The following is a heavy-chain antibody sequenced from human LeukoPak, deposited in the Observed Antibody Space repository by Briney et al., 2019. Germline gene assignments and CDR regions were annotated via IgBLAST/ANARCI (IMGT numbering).Heavy chain of an antibody. Sequence: GGSLRLSCAASGFTFSSYSMNWVRQAPGKGLEWVSSISSSSSYIYYADSVKGRFTISRDNAKNSLYLQMNSLRAEDTAVYYCASLWFGESXYDYWGQGTLVTVSS. CDR3: ASLWFGESXYDY. CDR1: GFTFSSYS. J-gene: IGHJ4*02. D-gene: IGHD3-10*01. V-gene: IGHV3-21*04. CDR2: ISSSSSYI.